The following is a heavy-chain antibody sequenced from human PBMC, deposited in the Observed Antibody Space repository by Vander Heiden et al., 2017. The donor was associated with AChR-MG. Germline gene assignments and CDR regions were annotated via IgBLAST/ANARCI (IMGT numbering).Heavy chain of an antibody. CDR2: IHPGDSDT. J-gene: IGHJ6*03. Sequence: EVQLVQSGGEVKKPGESLKISCKSSGYIFANFWIGWVRQMPEKGLEWMGIIHPGDSDTRYSPSFQGQVTISADKSISTAYLEWKSLKASDTAMYYCVRHPGIQEYYYREVWGKGTKGIVSS. D-gene: IGHD5-18*01. CDR1: GYIFANFW. V-gene: IGHV5-51*01. CDR3: VRHPGIQEYYYREV.